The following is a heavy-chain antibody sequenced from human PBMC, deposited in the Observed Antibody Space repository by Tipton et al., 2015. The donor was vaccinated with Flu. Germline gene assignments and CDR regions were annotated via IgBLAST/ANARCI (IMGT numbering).Heavy chain of an antibody. V-gene: IGHV3-23*01. J-gene: IGHJ4*02. CDR2: ISGSGGST. CDR1: GFTFSSYA. D-gene: IGHD3-16*01. Sequence: SLRLSCAASGFTFSSYAMSWVRQAPGKGLEWVSAISGSGGSTYYADSVKGRFTISRDNSKNTLYLQMNSLRAEDTAVYYCTLHLRLTGGETDYWGQGTLVTVSS. CDR3: TLHLRLTGGETDY.